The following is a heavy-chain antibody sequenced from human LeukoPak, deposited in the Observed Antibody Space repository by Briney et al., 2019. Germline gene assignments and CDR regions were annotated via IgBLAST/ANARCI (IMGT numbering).Heavy chain of an antibody. J-gene: IGHJ4*02. V-gene: IGHV3-23*01. CDR1: GFIFTNYF. Sequence: PGGSLRLSCAASGFIFTNYFMSWVRQAPGKGLEWVSAISGSGGSTYYADSVKGRFTISRDNSKNTLYLQMNSLRAEDTAVYFCAKVKWKLIGYFDYWGQGTLVTVSS. CDR3: AKVKWKLIGYFDY. D-gene: IGHD1-20*01. CDR2: ISGSGGST.